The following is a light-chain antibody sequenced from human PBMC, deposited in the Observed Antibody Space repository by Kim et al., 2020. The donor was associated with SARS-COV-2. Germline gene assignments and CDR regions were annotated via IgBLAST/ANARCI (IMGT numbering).Light chain of an antibody. Sequence: SPGERATPSCRASQSVSSYLAWYQQKPGQAPRLLIYDASNRATGIPARFSGSGSGTDFTLTISSLEPEDFAVYYCQQRSNWLMYTFGQGTKVDIK. CDR3: QQRSNWLMYT. CDR1: QSVSSY. V-gene: IGKV3-11*01. CDR2: DAS. J-gene: IGKJ2*01.